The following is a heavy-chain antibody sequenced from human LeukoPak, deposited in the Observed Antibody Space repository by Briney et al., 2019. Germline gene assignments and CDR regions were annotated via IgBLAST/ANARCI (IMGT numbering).Heavy chain of an antibody. CDR3: ARGEWELPN. J-gene: IGHJ4*02. V-gene: IGHV3-33*01. CDR2: IWYDGSNK. CDR1: GISFRSYG. Sequence: GGSLRLSCAASGISFRSYGMHWVRQAPGKGLEWVTFIWYDGSNKYYADSVKGRFTISRDNSKNTLYLQMNSLRAEDTTVYYCARGEWELPNWGQGTLVTVSS. D-gene: IGHD1-26*01.